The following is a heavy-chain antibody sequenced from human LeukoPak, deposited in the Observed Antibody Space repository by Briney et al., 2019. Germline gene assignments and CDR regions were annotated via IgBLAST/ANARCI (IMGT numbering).Heavy chain of an antibody. CDR2: IKSKTDGGTT. CDR3: VRDQYCASSSCPGAFDL. J-gene: IGHJ3*01. Sequence: GGSLRLSCAASGFSINYVWMSWVRQAPGKGLEWVGRIKSKTDGGTTEYAAPVKGRFTISRDDSRNTLYLQMSSLKSEDTAVYYCVRDQYCASSSCPGAFDLWGQGTVVTVSS. D-gene: IGHD2-2*01. CDR1: GFSINYVW. V-gene: IGHV3-15*01.